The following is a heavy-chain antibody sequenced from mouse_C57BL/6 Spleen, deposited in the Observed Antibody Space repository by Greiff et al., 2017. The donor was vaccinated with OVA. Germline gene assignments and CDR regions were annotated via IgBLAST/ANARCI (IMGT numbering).Heavy chain of an antibody. CDR2: INPNYGTT. CDR1: GYSFTDYN. CDR3: ARSGIYYGNYPYYFDY. D-gene: IGHD2-1*01. J-gene: IGHJ2*01. Sequence: VQLQQSGPELVKPGASVKISCKASGYSFTDYNMNWVKQSNGKSLEWIGVINPNYGTTRSNQKFKGKATFTVDQSSSTTYMQLDSLTSEDSAVYYCARSGIYYGNYPYYFDYWGQGTTLTVSS. V-gene: IGHV1-39*01.